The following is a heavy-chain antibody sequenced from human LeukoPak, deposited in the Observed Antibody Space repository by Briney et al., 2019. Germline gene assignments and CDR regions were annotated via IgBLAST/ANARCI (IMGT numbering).Heavy chain of an antibody. CDR1: GGSISSYY. D-gene: IGHD3-22*01. CDR3: ARYGSSGYYYGLDY. J-gene: IGHJ4*02. Sequence: SETLSLTCTVSGGSISSYYWSWIRQPPGKGREWIGYIYYSGSTNYNPSLKSRVTISVDTSKNQFSLKLSSVTAADTAVYYCARYGSSGYYYGLDYWGQGTLVTVSS. V-gene: IGHV4-59*01. CDR2: IYYSGST.